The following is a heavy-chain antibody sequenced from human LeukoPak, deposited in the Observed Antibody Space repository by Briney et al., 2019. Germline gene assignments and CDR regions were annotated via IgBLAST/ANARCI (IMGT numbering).Heavy chain of an antibody. CDR2: INHSGST. Sequence: SETLSLTCAVYGGSFSGYYWSWIRQPSGKGLEWIGEINHSGSTNYNPSLKSRVTISVDTSKNQFSLKLSSVTAADTAVYYCARGIRSDYWGQGTLVTVSS. CDR1: GGSFSGYY. CDR3: ARGIRSDY. V-gene: IGHV4-34*01. J-gene: IGHJ4*02.